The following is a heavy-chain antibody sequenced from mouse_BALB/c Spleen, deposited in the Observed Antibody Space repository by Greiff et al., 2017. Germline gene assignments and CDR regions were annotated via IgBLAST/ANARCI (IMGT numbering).Heavy chain of an antibody. CDR2: ISSGGST. J-gene: IGHJ4*01. Sequence: DVMLVESGGGLVKPGGSLKLSCAASGFTFSSYAMSWVRQTPEKRLEWVASISSGGSTYYPDSVKGRFTISRDNARNILYLQMSSLRSEDTAMYYCARLGVWSNAMDYWGQGTSVTVSS. CDR1: GFTFSSYA. CDR3: ARLGVWSNAMDY. V-gene: IGHV5-6-5*01. D-gene: IGHD2-10*02.